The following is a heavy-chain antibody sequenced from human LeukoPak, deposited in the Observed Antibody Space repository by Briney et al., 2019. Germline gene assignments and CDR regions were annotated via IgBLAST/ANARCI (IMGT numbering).Heavy chain of an antibody. V-gene: IGHV3-11*01. D-gene: IGHD3-22*01. CDR3: AKDLSRFSDADDSSGYYSDAFDI. J-gene: IGHJ3*02. CDR2: ISSSGSTI. Sequence: GGSLRLSWAASGFTFSDYYMSWIRQAPGKGLEWVSYISSSGSTIYYADSVKGRFTISRDNAKNSLYLQMNSLRAEDTAVYYCAKDLSRFSDADDSSGYYSDAFDIWGQGTMVTVSS. CDR1: GFTFSDYY.